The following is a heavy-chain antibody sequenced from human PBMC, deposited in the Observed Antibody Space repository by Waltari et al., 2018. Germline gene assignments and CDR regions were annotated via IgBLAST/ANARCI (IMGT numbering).Heavy chain of an antibody. V-gene: IGHV1-2*02. J-gene: IGHJ4*02. Sequence: QVQQVQDGAEDKKLGATLKVYCKASGHTLGDYYNHWVRQAPGQGLEWMGWINPDTGGTNYAQKFQGRVTMTWDTSISTSYMELTRLRSDDTALYYCATVTTTFDYWGRGTLVTVSS. CDR1: GHTLGDYY. D-gene: IGHD4-4*01. CDR2: INPDTGGT. CDR3: ATVTTTFDY.